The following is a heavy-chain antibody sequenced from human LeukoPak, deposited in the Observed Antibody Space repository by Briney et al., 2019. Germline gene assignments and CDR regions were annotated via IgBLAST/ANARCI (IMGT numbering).Heavy chain of an antibody. J-gene: IGHJ4*02. Sequence: ASVKVSCKASGYIFINHYIYWVRQVPGHGPEWMGLIHPSGVITNYAQKFQGRVTMTRDASTNTVYMDLSSLRSDDTAVYYCARGSPSGYFDYWGQGTLVTVS. CDR2: IHPSGVIT. V-gene: IGHV1-46*01. D-gene: IGHD3-10*01. CDR1: GYIFINHY. CDR3: ARGSPSGYFDY.